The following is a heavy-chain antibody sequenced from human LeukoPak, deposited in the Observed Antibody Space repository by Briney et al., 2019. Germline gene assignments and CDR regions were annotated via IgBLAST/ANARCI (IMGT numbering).Heavy chain of an antibody. CDR2: IRYDGNNK. V-gene: IGHV3-30*02. CDR3: AKVRYCSGVNCYPNDN. CDR1: GFTFSDYS. Sequence: GGSLRLSCAASGFTFSDYSMHWVRQAPGKGLNWVAFIRYDGNNKYYADSVKGRFTISRDNSKNMLYLEMNSLSTEDTAVYYCAKVRYCSGVNCYPNDNWGQGTLVTVSS. J-gene: IGHJ4*02. D-gene: IGHD2-15*01.